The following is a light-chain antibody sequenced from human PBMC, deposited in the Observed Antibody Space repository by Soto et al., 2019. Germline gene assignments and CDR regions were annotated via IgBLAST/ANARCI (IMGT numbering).Light chain of an antibody. V-gene: IGLV2-14*01. J-gene: IGLJ1*01. Sequence: QSALTQPASVSGSPGQSITISCTGTSRDVGGYNYVSWYQQHPGKAPKLMIYEVSNRPSGVSHRFSGSKSGNTASLTISGLQAEDEADYYCSSYTSSSTYVFGTGTKLTVL. CDR1: SRDVGGYNY. CDR3: SSYTSSSTYV. CDR2: EVS.